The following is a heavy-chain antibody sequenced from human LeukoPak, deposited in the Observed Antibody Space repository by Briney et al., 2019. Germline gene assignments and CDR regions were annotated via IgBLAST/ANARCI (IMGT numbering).Heavy chain of an antibody. J-gene: IGHJ4*02. CDR1: GFTFSSYS. CDR2: ISSSSSTL. D-gene: IGHD2-8*01. CDR3: ARDAPTYGVWYSSFDY. Sequence: GGSLRLSCAASGFTFSSYSMNWVRQAPGKGLEWVSYISSSSSTLYYADSVKGRFTISRDNAKNSLYLQMNSLRAEDTAVSYCARDAPTYGVWYSSFDYWGQGNLVTGS. V-gene: IGHV3-48*01.